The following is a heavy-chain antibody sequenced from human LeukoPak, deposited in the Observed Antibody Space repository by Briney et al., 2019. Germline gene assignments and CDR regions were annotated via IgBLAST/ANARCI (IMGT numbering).Heavy chain of an antibody. Sequence: GGSLRLSCAASGFTFSSSWMHWVRQAPGKGLVWVSRITRDGSSTTYADSVKGRLTTSRDNAKNTLHLQMDSLRDDDTAVYYCARDPGYESWCPFWGGMDVWGNGTTVIVSS. CDR1: GFTFSSSW. D-gene: IGHD3-16*01. J-gene: IGHJ6*04. CDR3: ARDPGYESWCPFWGGMDV. CDR2: ITRDGSST. V-gene: IGHV3-74*01.